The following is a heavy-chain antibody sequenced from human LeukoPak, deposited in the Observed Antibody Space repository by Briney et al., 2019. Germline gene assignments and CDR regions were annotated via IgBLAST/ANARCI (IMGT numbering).Heavy chain of an antibody. CDR2: ISGSGDRT. J-gene: IGHJ3*01. Sequence: GGSLRLSCAASGFSFSSYAMTWVRQAPGKGPEWVSGISGSGDRTFYTDSVKGRFTIFRDNSKNTLDLQMNSLRAEGTALYYCAKRDNNDYYTGLHVFDVWGQGTMVTVSS. D-gene: IGHD3-22*01. CDR1: GFSFSSYA. V-gene: IGHV3-23*01. CDR3: AKRDNNDYYTGLHVFDV.